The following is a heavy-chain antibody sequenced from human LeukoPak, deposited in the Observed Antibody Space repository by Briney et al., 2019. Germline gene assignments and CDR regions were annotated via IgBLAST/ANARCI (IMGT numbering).Heavy chain of an antibody. CDR3: AKDITGDPIAAGPTPLFDY. D-gene: IGHD7-27*01. CDR1: GFTFDDYA. CDR2: ISWDGGST. V-gene: IGHV3-43D*03. Sequence: PGGSLRLSCAASGFTFDDYAMHWVRQAPGKGLEWVSLISWDGGSTYYADSVKGRFTISRDNSKNSLYLQMNSLRAEDTALYYCAKDITGDPIAAGPTPLFDYWGQGTLVTVSS. J-gene: IGHJ4*02.